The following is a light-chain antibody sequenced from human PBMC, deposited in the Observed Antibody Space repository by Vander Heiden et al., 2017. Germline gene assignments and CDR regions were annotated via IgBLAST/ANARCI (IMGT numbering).Light chain of an antibody. CDR3: NSRDSSGNRGVV. CDR1: SLRSDY. CDR2: GKN. V-gene: IGLV3-19*01. J-gene: IGLJ2*01. Sequence: SSELTQDPAVSVALGQTVRITCQGDSLRSDYASGYQQNPGQAPVLVIYGKNNRPSGIPDRFSGASSGNTASVTITGAQAEDEADYYCNSRDSSGNRGVVFGGGTKLTVL.